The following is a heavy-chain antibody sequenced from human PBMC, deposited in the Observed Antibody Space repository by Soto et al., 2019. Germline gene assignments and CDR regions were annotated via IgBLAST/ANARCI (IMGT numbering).Heavy chain of an antibody. Sequence: SVKVSCKASGGTFSSYAISWVRQAPGQGLEWMGGISPICGRANYAQKFQGRGTITADESTSTADMELSSLRSEDTAVYYCARLPPYGMDVWGQGTTVTVSS. CDR2: ISPICGRA. J-gene: IGHJ6*02. V-gene: IGHV1-69*13. CDR1: GGTFSSYA. CDR3: ARLPPYGMDV.